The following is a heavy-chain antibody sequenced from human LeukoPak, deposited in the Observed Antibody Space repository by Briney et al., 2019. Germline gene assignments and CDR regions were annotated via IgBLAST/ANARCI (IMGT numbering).Heavy chain of an antibody. CDR2: INQDGSDM. D-gene: IGHD3-10*01. J-gene: IGHJ3*01. CDR3: ARGFPGIGRGTFDF. CDR1: GFTFSSYW. Sequence: GGSLRLSCAASGFTFSSYWMNWVRLTPGKGLEWVAKINQDGSDMYYVDSVKGRFFVSRDNARNLVYLQMNSLRVDDTAVYYCARGFPGIGRGTFDFWGQGTIIIVSS. V-gene: IGHV3-7*03.